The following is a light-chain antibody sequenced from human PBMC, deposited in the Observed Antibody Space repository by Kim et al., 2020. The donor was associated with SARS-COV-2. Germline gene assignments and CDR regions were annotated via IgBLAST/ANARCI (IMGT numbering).Light chain of an antibody. V-gene: IGLV2-8*01. CDR1: SSDIGGYNY. CDR3: SSYAGSNDVL. CDR2: EVS. J-gene: IGLJ2*01. Sequence: QSALTQPPSASGSPGQSVTISCTGTSSDIGGYNYVSWYQQHPGKAPKLMIYEVSRRPSGVPDRFSGSKSGNTASLTVSGLQADDETNYYCSSYAGSNDVLFGGGTKLTVL.